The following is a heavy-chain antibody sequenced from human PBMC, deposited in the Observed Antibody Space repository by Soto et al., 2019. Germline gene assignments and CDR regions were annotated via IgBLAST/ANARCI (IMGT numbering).Heavy chain of an antibody. CDR3: VQQLVGFWFDP. Sequence: PSETLSLTCTVSGGSISSSSYYWGWIRQPPGKGLEWIGSIYYSGSTYYNPSLKSRVTISVDTSKNQFSLKLSSVTAADTAVYYCVQQLVGFWFDPWGQGTLVTVSS. CDR2: IYYSGST. J-gene: IGHJ5*02. V-gene: IGHV4-39*01. D-gene: IGHD6-6*01. CDR1: GGSISSSSYY.